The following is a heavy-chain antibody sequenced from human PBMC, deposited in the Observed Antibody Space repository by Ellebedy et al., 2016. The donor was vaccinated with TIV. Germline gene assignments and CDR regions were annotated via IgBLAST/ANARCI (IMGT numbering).Heavy chain of an antibody. Sequence: PGRSLRLSCAASGFTFSSYWMHWVRQAPGKGLVWVSRINSDGSSTSYADSVKGRFTISRDNAKNTLYLQMNSLRAEDTAVYYCARDHPLGIENFDYWGQGTLVTVSS. D-gene: IGHD7-27*01. CDR2: INSDGSST. J-gene: IGHJ4*02. CDR1: GFTFSSYW. V-gene: IGHV3-74*01. CDR3: ARDHPLGIENFDY.